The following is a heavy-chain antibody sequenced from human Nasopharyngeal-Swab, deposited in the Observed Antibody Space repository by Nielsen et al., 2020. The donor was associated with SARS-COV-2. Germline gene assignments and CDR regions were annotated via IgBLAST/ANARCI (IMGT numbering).Heavy chain of an antibody. CDR3: VKHQGSSSDQ. J-gene: IGHJ4*02. Sequence: GGSLRLSCAASGFTFSSYGMNWVRQAPGKGLEWVSTITGNGDTTYYADSVKGRFTISRDNAKNTLYLQMNSLRVEDTAVYYCVKHQGSSSDQWGQGTLVTVSS. CDR1: GFTFSSYG. V-gene: IGHV3-23*01. CDR2: ITGNGDTT.